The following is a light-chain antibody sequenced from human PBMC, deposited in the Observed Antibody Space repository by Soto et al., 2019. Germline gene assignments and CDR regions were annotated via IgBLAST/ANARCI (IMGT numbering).Light chain of an antibody. Sequence: EVVLTQSPGTLSLSPGERATLSCRASQSVSRSYLAWYQQKPGQAPRLLIYIASSRATGIPDRFSGSGSGTDITLTISRLEPEDSAVYCCQQYGTSPCTFGQGTKLEIK. CDR2: IAS. CDR3: QQYGTSPCT. J-gene: IGKJ2*02. V-gene: IGKV3-20*01. CDR1: QSVSRSY.